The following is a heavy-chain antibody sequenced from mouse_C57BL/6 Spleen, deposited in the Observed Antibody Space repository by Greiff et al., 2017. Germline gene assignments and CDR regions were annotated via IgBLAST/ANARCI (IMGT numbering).Heavy chain of an antibody. D-gene: IGHD1-1*01. V-gene: IGHV5-17*01. CDR3: ARRGYYGCSPSWFAY. CDR2: ISSGSSTI. CDR1: GFTFSDYG. J-gene: IGHJ3*01. Sequence: EVQLVESGGGLVKPGGSLKLSCAASGFTFSDYGMHWVRQAPEKGREWVAYISSGSSTIYYADPVKGRFTISRDNAKNTLFIQKTSLSSEDTAMYYCARRGYYGCSPSWFAYWGQGTLVTVSA.